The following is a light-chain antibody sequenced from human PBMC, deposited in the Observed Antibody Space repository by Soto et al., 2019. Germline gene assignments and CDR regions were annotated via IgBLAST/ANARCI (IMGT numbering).Light chain of an antibody. V-gene: IGKV1-5*03. Sequence: DIQMTQSPSSLSASVGDTVTLTCRASQDVDTWLAWFQQRPGKAPKLLISQASTLASGVPSRFSGSGSGTVCTLTISSLQPDDFATYFCQQYHTYWWSFGPGSKVEIK. J-gene: IGKJ1*01. CDR2: QAS. CDR1: QDVDTW. CDR3: QQYHTYWWS.